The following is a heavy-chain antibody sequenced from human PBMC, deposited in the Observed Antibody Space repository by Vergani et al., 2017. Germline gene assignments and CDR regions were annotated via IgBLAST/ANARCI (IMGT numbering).Heavy chain of an antibody. J-gene: IGHJ4*02. CDR1: GYTFTSYY. CDR3: TRGWYYDSIAYWAY. D-gene: IGHD3-22*01. CDR2: INPSGGST. Sequence: QVQLVQSGAEVKKPGASVKVSCTASGYTFTSYYMHWVRQAPGQGLEWMGIINPSGGSTSYEQKFQGRVTITRDTSTRTVYMELSSLRSEDTAVYYCTRGWYYDSIAYWAYWGQGTLVTVSS. V-gene: IGHV1-46*03.